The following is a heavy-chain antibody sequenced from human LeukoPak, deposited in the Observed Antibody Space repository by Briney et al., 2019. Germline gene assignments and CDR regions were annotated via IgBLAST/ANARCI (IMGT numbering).Heavy chain of an antibody. CDR2: IYYSGST. CDR3: ARCIGFGELWENWFDP. V-gene: IGHV4-59*08. D-gene: IGHD3-10*01. J-gene: IGHJ5*02. Sequence: PSETLSLTCTVSGGSISSYYWSWIRQPPGKGLEWIGYIYYSGSTNYNPSLESRVTISVDTSKNQFSLKLSSVTAADTAVYYCARCIGFGELWENWFDPWGQGTLVTVSS. CDR1: GGSISSYY.